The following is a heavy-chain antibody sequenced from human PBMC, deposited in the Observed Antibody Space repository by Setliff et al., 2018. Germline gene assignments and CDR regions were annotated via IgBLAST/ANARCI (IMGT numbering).Heavy chain of an antibody. CDR3: ARAGYYDSSGYYNWFDP. CDR2: IYHTGST. D-gene: IGHD3-22*01. V-gene: IGHV4-34*01. J-gene: IGHJ5*02. Sequence: SSETLSLTCAVYGGSFSGYYWSWIRQPPGKGLEWIGTIYHTGSTYYNPSLKSRVTISVDTSKNQFSLKLSSVTAADTAVYYCARAGYYDSSGYYNWFDPWGQGTLVTVSS. CDR1: GGSFSGYY.